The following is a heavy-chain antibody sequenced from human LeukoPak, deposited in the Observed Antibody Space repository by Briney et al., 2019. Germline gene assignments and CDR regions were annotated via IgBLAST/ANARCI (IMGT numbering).Heavy chain of an antibody. CDR2: INHSGST. D-gene: IGHD2-21*02. Sequence: SETLSLTCTVSGGSISSGGYYWSWIRQPPGKGLEWIGEINHSGSTNYNPSLKSRVTISVDTSKNQFSLKLSSVTAADTAVYYCAREWRGDSGEMEFDYWGQGTLVTVSS. V-gene: IGHV4-39*07. CDR1: GGSISSGGYY. J-gene: IGHJ4*02. CDR3: AREWRGDSGEMEFDY.